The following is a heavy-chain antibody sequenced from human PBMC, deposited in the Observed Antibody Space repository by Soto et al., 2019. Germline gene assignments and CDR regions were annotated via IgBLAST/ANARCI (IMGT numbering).Heavy chain of an antibody. CDR3: ARGKRIQLWLGEYFFDC. J-gene: IGHJ4*01. CDR2: IIPIFGTA. Sequence: SVKVSCKASGGTFSSYAISWVRQAPGQGLEWMGGIIPIFGTANYAQKFQGRVTITADESTSTAYMELSSLRSEDTVVYYCARGKRIQLWLGEYFFDCRGQQTLVTTSS. D-gene: IGHD5-18*01. CDR1: GGTFSSYA. V-gene: IGHV1-69*13.